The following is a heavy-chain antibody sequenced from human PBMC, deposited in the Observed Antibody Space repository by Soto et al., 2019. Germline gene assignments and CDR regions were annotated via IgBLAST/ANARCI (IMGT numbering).Heavy chain of an antibody. J-gene: IGHJ2*01. Sequence: QVQLQESGPGLVKPSQTLSLTCTVSGGSISSGGYYWSWIRQHPGKGLEWIGYIYYSGSTYYNPSLKSRVTISVDTSKNQFSLKLSSVTAADTAVYYCARTHIVVVTATLSDWYFDLWGRGTLVTVSS. D-gene: IGHD2-21*02. V-gene: IGHV4-31*03. CDR3: ARTHIVVVTATLSDWYFDL. CDR2: IYYSGST. CDR1: GGSISSGGYY.